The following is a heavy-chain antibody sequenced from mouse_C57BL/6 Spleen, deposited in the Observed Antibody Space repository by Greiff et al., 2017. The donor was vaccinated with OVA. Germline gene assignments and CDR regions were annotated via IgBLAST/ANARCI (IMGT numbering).Heavy chain of an antibody. Sequence: VQLQQPGAELVKPGASVKLSCKASGYTFTSYWITWFQQRPGQGLAWIGDIYPGSGSTNYNEKFKSKSTLTVDTSSSTAYMQLSSLTSEDSAVYYCAVWYPFDYWGQGTTLTVSS. CDR2: IYPGSGST. V-gene: IGHV1-55*01. D-gene: IGHD2-10*02. CDR3: AVWYPFDY. J-gene: IGHJ2*01. CDR1: GYTFTSYW.